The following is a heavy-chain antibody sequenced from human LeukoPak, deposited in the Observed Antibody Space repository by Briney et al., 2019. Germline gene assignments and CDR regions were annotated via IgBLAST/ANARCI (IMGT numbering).Heavy chain of an antibody. J-gene: IGHJ4*02. CDR1: GFTFSNAW. V-gene: IGHV3-15*01. D-gene: IGHD3-10*01. CDR3: TKDRPYSGGGVINY. Sequence: GGSLRLSCAASGFTFSNAWMTWVRQAPGKGLEWVGRIKSKVNGETTDYAAPVKGRFTISRDDSKNTLYLQMNSLKTEDTAVYYCTKDRPYSGGGVINYWGQGTLVTVSS. CDR2: IKSKVNGETT.